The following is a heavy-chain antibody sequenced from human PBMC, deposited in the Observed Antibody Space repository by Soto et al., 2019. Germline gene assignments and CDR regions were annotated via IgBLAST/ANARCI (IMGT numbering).Heavy chain of an antibody. V-gene: IGHV1-69*13. Sequence: ASVKVSCKAAGGTFNKNAIDWVRQVPGQGLEWMGGIVPLFGKANYAQKFQGRVTITADEATNTAYMELRSLRSEDTAVYYCARQFDYETSGYYYAYWGQGTLVTVSS. CDR2: IVPLFGKA. CDR3: ARQFDYETSGYYYAY. D-gene: IGHD3-22*01. J-gene: IGHJ4*02. CDR1: GGTFNKNA.